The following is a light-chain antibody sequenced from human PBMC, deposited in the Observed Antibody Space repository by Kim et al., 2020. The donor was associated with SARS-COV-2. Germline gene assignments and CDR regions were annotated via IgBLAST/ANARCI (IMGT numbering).Light chain of an antibody. CDR1: SSDVGGYNY. CDR2: DVS. Sequence: QLVLTQPASVSGSPGQSITISCTGTSSDVGGYNYVSWYQQHPGKAPKLMIYDVSNRPSGVSNRFSGSNSGNTASLTISWLQAEDEADYYSCSYTSSSKVFGGGTQRTVL. V-gene: IGLV2-14*03. J-gene: IGLJ2*01. CDR3: CSYTSSSKV.